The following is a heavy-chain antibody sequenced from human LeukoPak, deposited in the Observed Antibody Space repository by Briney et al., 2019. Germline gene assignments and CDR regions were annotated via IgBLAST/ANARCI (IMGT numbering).Heavy chain of an antibody. J-gene: IGHJ3*02. CDR3: ARHHSTVVTPRDAFDI. Sequence: GESLKISCKGSGYSFTSYWIGWVRQLPGKGLEWMGIIYPGDSDTRYSPSFQGQVTISADKSISTAYLQWSSLKASDTAMYYCARHHSTVVTPRDAFDIWGQGTMVTVSS. CDR1: GYSFTSYW. D-gene: IGHD4-23*01. CDR2: IYPGDSDT. V-gene: IGHV5-51*01.